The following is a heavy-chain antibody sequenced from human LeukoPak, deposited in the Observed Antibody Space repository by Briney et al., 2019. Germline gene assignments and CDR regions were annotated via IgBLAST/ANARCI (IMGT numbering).Heavy chain of an antibody. D-gene: IGHD3-3*01. CDR3: ARAGYYDFWSGGSYYMDV. V-gene: IGHV4-61*02. CDR1: GGSISSGSYY. Sequence: PSQTLSLTCTVSGGSISSGSYYWSWIRQPAGKGLEWIGRMYTSGSTNYNPSLKSRVTISVDTSKNQFSLKLTSVTAADTAVYYCARAGYYDFWSGGSYYMDVWGKGTTVTVSS. J-gene: IGHJ6*03. CDR2: MYTSGST.